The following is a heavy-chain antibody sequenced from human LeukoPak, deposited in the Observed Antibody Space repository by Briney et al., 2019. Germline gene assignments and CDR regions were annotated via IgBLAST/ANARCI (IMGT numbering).Heavy chain of an antibody. CDR1: GGSISSYY. Sequence: SETLSLTCTVSGGSISSYYWSWIRQPPGKGLEWIGYIYYTGSTNYNPSLKSRVTISVDTSKNQFSLKLSSVTAADTAVYYCARAAAYSSSWPPTYYFDYWGQGTLVTVSS. D-gene: IGHD6-13*01. CDR2: IYYTGST. J-gene: IGHJ4*02. V-gene: IGHV4-59*01. CDR3: ARAAAYSSSWPPTYYFDY.